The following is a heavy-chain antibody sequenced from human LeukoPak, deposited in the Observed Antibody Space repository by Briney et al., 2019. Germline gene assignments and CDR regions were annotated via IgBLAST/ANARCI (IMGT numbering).Heavy chain of an antibody. Sequence: GGSLRLSCAASGFTFSSYSMNWVRQAPGKGLEWVSGISGSGRSTFYTDSVKGRFTISRDNSKNTLYLQMNSPRAEDTAVYYCARDGGLRDAFDIWGQGTMVTVSS. CDR1: GFTFSSYS. D-gene: IGHD4-17*01. V-gene: IGHV3-23*01. CDR2: ISGSGRST. CDR3: ARDGGLRDAFDI. J-gene: IGHJ3*02.